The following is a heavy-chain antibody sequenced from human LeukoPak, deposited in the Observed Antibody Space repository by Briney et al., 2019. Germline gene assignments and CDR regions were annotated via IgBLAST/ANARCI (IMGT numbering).Heavy chain of an antibody. V-gene: IGHV1-46*01. CDR2: IKPTGGGT. D-gene: IGHD1-26*01. CDR1: GYTFTRYY. CDR3: ARGDSGSYYY. J-gene: IGHJ4*02. Sequence: GASVKVSCKASGYTFTRYYMHWARQAPGQGLEWMGLIKPTGGGTIYAEKFQGRVTMTRDTSASTVYMELGSLTSEDTAVYYCARGDSGSYYYWGQGTLVTVSS.